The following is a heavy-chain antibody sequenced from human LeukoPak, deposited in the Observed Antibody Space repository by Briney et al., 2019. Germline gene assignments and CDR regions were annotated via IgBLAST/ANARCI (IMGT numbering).Heavy chain of an antibody. CDR2: IYHSGST. V-gene: IGHV4-4*02. CDR3: ARVVPAAIFSGYYFDY. Sequence: SGTLSLTCAVSGGSISSSNWWSWVRQPPGKGLEWIGEIYHSGSTNYNPSLKSRVTILVDTSKNQFSLRLSSVTAADTAVYYCARVVPAAIFSGYYFDYWGQGTLVTVSS. J-gene: IGHJ4*02. CDR1: GGSISSSNW. D-gene: IGHD2-2*01.